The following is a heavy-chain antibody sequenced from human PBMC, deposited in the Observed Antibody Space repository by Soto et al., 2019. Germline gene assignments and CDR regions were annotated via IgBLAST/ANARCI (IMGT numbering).Heavy chain of an antibody. CDR1: GGSISSYY. Sequence: SETLSLTCTVSGGSISSYYWSWIRQPPGKGLEWIGYIYYSGSANYNPSLKSRVTISVDTSKNQFSLKLSSVTAADTAVYYCARGHTYYYDSSGLIDYWGQGTLVTVSS. CDR3: ARGHTYYYDSSGLIDY. CDR2: IYYSGSA. V-gene: IGHV4-59*01. D-gene: IGHD3-22*01. J-gene: IGHJ4*02.